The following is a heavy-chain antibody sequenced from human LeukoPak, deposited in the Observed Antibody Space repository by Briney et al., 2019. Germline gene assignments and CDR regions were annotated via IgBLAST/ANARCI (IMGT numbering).Heavy chain of an antibody. Sequence: GSLRLSCTVSGGSISSSSYYWGWIRQPPGKGLEWIGSIYYSGSTYYNPSLKSRVTISVDTSKNQFSLKLSSVTAADTAVYYCARVRTGKRFDPWGQGTLVTVSS. D-gene: IGHD1-1*01. V-gene: IGHV4-39*07. J-gene: IGHJ5*02. CDR3: ARVRTGKRFDP. CDR1: GGSISSSSYY. CDR2: IYYSGST.